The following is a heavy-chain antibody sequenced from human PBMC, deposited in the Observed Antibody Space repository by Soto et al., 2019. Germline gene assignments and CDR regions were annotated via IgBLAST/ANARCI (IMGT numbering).Heavy chain of an antibody. D-gene: IGHD3-3*01. CDR1: GYTFTSYG. J-gene: IGHJ6*03. Sequence: ASVKVSCKASGYTFTSYGISWVRQAPGQGLEWMGWISAYNGNTNYAQKLQGRVTMTTDTSTSTAYMELRSLRSDDTAVYYCARDPDGVVINYYYYMDVWGKGTTVTVSS. CDR2: ISAYNGNT. CDR3: ARDPDGVVINYYYYMDV. V-gene: IGHV1-18*01.